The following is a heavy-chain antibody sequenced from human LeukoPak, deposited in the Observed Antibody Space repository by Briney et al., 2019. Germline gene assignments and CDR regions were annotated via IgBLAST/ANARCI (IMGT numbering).Heavy chain of an antibody. D-gene: IGHD1-26*01. CDR3: ARVWGAIDY. J-gene: IGHJ4*02. CDR2: MNPKSGNT. CDR1: GYTFTSYD. Sequence: ASVKASCKASGYTFTSYDINWVRQATGQGLEWMGWMNPKSGNTGSAQRFQGRVTMTRDTSVSTAYMELSSLASEDTAVYYCARVWGAIDYWGQGTLVTVSS. V-gene: IGHV1-8*01.